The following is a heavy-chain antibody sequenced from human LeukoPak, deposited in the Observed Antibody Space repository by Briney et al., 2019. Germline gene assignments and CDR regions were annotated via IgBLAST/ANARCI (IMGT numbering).Heavy chain of an antibody. D-gene: IGHD5-24*01. Sequence: SETLSLTCAVYGGSFSGYYWSWIRQPAGKGLEWIGRIYTSGSTNYNPSLKSRVTISVDTSKNQFSLKLSSVTAADTAVYYCAVERDGYSIDYWGQGTLVTVSS. J-gene: IGHJ4*02. CDR3: AVERDGYSIDY. CDR2: IYTSGST. CDR1: GGSFSGYY. V-gene: IGHV4-59*10.